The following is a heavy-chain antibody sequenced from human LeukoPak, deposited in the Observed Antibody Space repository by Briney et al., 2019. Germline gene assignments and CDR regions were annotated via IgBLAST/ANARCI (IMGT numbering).Heavy chain of an antibody. Sequence: ASVKVSCKASGYTFTSYGISWVRQAPGQGLEWMGWISAYNGNTNYAQKLQGRVTMTTDTSTSTAYMELRSLRSDDTAVYYCARDLHLAQYTFGGVIVYFDYWGQGTLVTVSS. J-gene: IGHJ4*02. CDR3: ARDLHLAQYTFGGVIVYFDY. CDR2: ISAYNGNT. V-gene: IGHV1-18*01. CDR1: GYTFTSYG. D-gene: IGHD3-16*02.